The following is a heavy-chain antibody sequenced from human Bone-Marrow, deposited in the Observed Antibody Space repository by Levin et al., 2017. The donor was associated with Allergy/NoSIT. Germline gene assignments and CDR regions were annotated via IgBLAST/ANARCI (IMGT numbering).Heavy chain of an antibody. V-gene: IGHV1-2*02. CDR1: GSTFTDYF. CDR2: INPNSGDT. D-gene: IGHD6-19*01. J-gene: IGHJ3*02. CDR3: ARISSAAFDI. Sequence: GGSLRLSCKASGSTFTDYFIHWVRLAPGQGLEWMGWINPNSGDTDSAQNFQDRVTMTRDTSISTAYMELSSLTSNDTALYYCARISSAAFDIWGQGTVVTVSS.